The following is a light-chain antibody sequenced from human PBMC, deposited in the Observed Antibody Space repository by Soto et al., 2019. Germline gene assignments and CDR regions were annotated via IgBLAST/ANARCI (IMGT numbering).Light chain of an antibody. CDR3: LQYNSYPWT. CDR1: QAIRNA. Sequence: DIQMTQSPSSLSGSVGDRFTITCRASQAIRNALGWYQQQPGKAPKRLINAASNLQTGVPSRFSGSGSETEFTLTISSLQPEDIATYYCLQYNSYPWTFGQGTKVDIK. J-gene: IGKJ1*01. CDR2: AAS. V-gene: IGKV1-17*01.